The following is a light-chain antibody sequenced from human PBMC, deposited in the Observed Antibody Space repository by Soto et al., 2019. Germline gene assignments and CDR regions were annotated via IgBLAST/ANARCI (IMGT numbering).Light chain of an antibody. CDR3: QYYSGVPPT. J-gene: IGKJ1*01. CDR1: QSVSSNY. Sequence: EIVLTQSPGTLSLSPGERATLSCRASQSVSSNYLACYQQKPGQPPSLLIYGASSRATSIPERFSGSASGTYFATIISRQQADDVAFYCCQYYSGVPPTFGQGTKVEIK. V-gene: IGKV3-20*01. CDR2: GAS.